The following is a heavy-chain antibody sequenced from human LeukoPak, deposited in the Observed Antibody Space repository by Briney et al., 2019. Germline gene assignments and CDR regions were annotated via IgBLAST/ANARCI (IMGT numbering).Heavy chain of an antibody. J-gene: IGHJ3*02. CDR2: FDPEDGET. Sequence: GASVKVSCKVSGYTLTELSMHWVRQAPGKGLEWMGGFDPEDGETIYAQKFQGRVTMTEDTSTDTAYMELSSLRSDDTAVYYCARRVTWLLRHHDAFDIWGQGTMVTVSS. CDR1: GYTLTELS. CDR3: ARRVTWLLRHHDAFDI. D-gene: IGHD3-22*01. V-gene: IGHV1-24*01.